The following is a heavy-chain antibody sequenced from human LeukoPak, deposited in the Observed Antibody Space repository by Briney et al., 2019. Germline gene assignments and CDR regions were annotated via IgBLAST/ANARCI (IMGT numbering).Heavy chain of an antibody. CDR2: IYYSGST. CDR1: GGSISSSSYY. CDR3: ARLGYYYGSGSLTHNDY. J-gene: IGHJ4*02. Sequence: SETLSLTCTVSGGSISSSSYYWGWIRQPPGKGLEWIGSIYYSGSTNYNPSLKSRVTISVDTSKNQFSLKLSSVTAADTAVYYCARLGYYYGSGSLTHNDYWGQGTLVTVSS. V-gene: IGHV4-39*07. D-gene: IGHD3-10*01.